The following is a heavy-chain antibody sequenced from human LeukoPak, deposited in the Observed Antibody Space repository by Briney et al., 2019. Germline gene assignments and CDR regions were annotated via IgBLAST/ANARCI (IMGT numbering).Heavy chain of an antibody. CDR2: IYHSGST. V-gene: IGHV4-30-4*01. CDR1: GGSISRSDYD. J-gene: IGHJ4*02. Sequence: PSETLSLTCNLSGGSISRSDYDCGWIRQPPGKGLEWIGYIYHSGSTYYNPSLKSRITISIDTSKNQFSLKLSSVTVADTAVYYRVRLRGLGEPHFVSWGQGTPVTVSS. CDR3: VRLRGLGEPHFVS. D-gene: IGHD3-16*01.